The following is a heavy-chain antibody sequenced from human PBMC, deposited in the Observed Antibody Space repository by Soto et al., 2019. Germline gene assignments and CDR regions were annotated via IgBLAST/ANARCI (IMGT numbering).Heavy chain of an antibody. D-gene: IGHD2-2*01. Sequence: QVQLQGSGPGVVKPSETLSLTCSVSGGSISGYYWSWIRQPPGKGLEWIGYIYYSGSTNYNPSLRGRVTMSVDTSKNQVSLKLTSVTAADTAVYYCARSDCDSTFCHYYFDSWGQGTLVTVSS. V-gene: IGHV4-59*01. CDR1: GGSISGYY. CDR2: IYYSGST. CDR3: ARSDCDSTFCHYYFDS. J-gene: IGHJ4*02.